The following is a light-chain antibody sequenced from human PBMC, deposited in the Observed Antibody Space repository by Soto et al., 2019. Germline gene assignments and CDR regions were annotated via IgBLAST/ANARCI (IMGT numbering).Light chain of an antibody. Sequence: QPVLTQSSSASASLGSSVKLTCTLSSGHSSYIIAWHQQQPGKAPRYLMKVERSGSYNKGSGVPDRFSGSSSGADRYLTISNLQFEDEADYFCETWDSNLWVFGGGTKVTVL. CDR3: ETWDSNLWV. V-gene: IGLV4-60*02. CDR1: SGHSSYI. J-gene: IGLJ3*02. CDR2: VERSGSY.